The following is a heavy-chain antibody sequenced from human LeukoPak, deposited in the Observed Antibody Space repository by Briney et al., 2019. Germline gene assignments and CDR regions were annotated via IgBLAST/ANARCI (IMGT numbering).Heavy chain of an antibody. J-gene: IGHJ6*03. Sequence: GRSLRLSCAASGFTFDDYAMHWVRQAPGKGLEWVSGINWNGGSTGYTDSVKGRFTISRDNAKNSLYLQMNSLRAEDTALYYCASSSFYYYYMDVWGKGTTVTVSS. V-gene: IGHV3-20*04. CDR1: GFTFDDYA. D-gene: IGHD6-6*01. CDR3: ASSSFYYYYMDV. CDR2: INWNGGST.